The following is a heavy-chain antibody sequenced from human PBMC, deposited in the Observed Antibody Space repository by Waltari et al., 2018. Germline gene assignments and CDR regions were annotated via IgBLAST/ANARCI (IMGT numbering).Heavy chain of an antibody. V-gene: IGHV1-69*13. CDR2: IIPIFGTA. CDR3: ARDQDYYDSSGYYVAFDI. Sequence: QVQLVQSGAEVKKPGSSVKVSCKASGGTFSSSAISWVRQAPGQGLEWMGGIIPIFGTANYAQKFQGRVTITADESTSTAYMELSSLRSEDTAVYYCARDQDYYDSSGYYVAFDIWGQGTMVTVSS. D-gene: IGHD3-22*01. J-gene: IGHJ3*02. CDR1: GGTFSSSA.